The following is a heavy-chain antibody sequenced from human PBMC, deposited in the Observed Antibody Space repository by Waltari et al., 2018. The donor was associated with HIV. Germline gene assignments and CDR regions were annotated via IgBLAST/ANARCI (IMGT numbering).Heavy chain of an antibody. CDR2: SSGSGGST. CDR1: GFTFSSYA. J-gene: IGHJ3*02. V-gene: IGHV3-23*01. Sequence: EVQLLESGGGLVQPGGSLRLSCAASGFTFSSYAMSWVRQAPGQGLVWVSFSSGSGGSTNYADSVKGRFTISRDNSKNTLDLQMNSLRAEDTAVYYCAKGMAVAATTDAFDIWGQGTMVTVSS. D-gene: IGHD6-19*01. CDR3: AKGMAVAATTDAFDI.